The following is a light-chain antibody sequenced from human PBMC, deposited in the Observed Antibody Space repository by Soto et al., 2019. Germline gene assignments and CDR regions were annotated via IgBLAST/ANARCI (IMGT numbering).Light chain of an antibody. CDR3: HHYGTSWT. V-gene: IGKV3-20*01. CDR1: QSVTSNY. J-gene: IGKJ1*01. CDR2: GAS. Sequence: EKVMTQSPATLSESPGERATLSCGASQSVTSNYLAWYQQKPGQSPRLLISGASSRATGIPDRFSGSGSGTDFTITISRLEPEDFAVYYCHHYGTSWTFGQATKVDI.